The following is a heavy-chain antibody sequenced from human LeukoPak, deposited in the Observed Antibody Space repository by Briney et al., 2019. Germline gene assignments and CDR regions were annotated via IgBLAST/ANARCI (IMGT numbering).Heavy chain of an antibody. CDR2: IYYSGST. Sequence: SETLSLTCTVSGGSISSYYWSWIRQPPGKGLEWIGYIYYSGSTNYNPSLKSRVTISVDTSKNQFSLKLSSVTAADTAVYYCAGAPAGRFDYWGQGTLVTVSS. V-gene: IGHV4-59*01. J-gene: IGHJ4*02. CDR3: AGAPAGRFDY. D-gene: IGHD6-19*01. CDR1: GGSISSYY.